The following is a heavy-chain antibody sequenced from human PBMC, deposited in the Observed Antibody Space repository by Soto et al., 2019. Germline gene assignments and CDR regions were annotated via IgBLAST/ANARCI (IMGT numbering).Heavy chain of an antibody. D-gene: IGHD4-17*01. Sequence: QLQLQESGPGLAKPSETLSLICTVSGGSISSTSYYWGWIRQPPGKGLVWIGNIYYSGSTSYNSSFKSRLTMSVDTSKNQFSLKLSSVTAADTAVYYCARLTVSRGFAFWGQGKMVTVSS. V-gene: IGHV4-39*01. CDR3: ARLTVSRGFAF. CDR1: GGSISSTSYY. CDR2: IYYSGST. J-gene: IGHJ4*02.